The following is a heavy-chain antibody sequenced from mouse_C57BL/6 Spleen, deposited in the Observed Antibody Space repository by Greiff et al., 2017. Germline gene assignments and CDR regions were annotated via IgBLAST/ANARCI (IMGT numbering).Heavy chain of an antibody. CDR3: ARGEGGYYYGSSYWYFDV. CDR2: INPSNGGT. CDR1: GYTFTSYW. V-gene: IGHV1-53*01. D-gene: IGHD1-1*01. J-gene: IGHJ1*03. Sequence: QVQLQQPGTELVKPGASVKLSCKASGYTFTSYWMHWVKQRPGQGLEWIGNINPSNGGTNYNEKFKSKATLTVDKSSSTAYMQLSSLTSEDSAVYYCARGEGGYYYGSSYWYFDVWGTGTTVTVSS.